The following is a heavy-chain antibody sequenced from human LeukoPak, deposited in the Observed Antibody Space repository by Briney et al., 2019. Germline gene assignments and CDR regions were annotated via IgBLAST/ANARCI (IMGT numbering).Heavy chain of an antibody. V-gene: IGHV4-34*01. CDR1: GGSFSGYY. D-gene: IGHD6-13*01. J-gene: IGHJ4*02. CDR2: INHSGST. Sequence: SETLSLTCAVYGGSFSGYYWSWIRQPPGKGLEWIGEINHSGSTNYNPSLKSRVTISVDTSKNQFSLKLSSVTAADTAVYYCARRGEYIEGTAAAGYFDYWGQGTLVTVSS. CDR3: ARRGEYIEGTAAAGYFDY.